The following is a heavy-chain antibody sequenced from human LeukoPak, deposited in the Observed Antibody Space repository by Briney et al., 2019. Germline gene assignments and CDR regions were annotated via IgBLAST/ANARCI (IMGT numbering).Heavy chain of an antibody. CDR2: IIPIFGTA. Sequence: ASVKVSCKASGGTFSSYAISWVRQAPGQGLEWMGGIIPIFGTANYAQKFQGRVTITADESTSTAYMELSSLRSEDTAVYYCAREAEIDYGGNYDAFDIWGQGTMVTVSS. V-gene: IGHV1-69*13. D-gene: IGHD4-23*01. CDR3: AREAEIDYGGNYDAFDI. J-gene: IGHJ3*02. CDR1: GGTFSSYA.